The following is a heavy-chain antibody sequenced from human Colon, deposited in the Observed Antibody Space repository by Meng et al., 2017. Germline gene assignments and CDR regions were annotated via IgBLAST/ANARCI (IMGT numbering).Heavy chain of an antibody. CDR2: IYDNGYT. CDR3: TRGYRGTTYFAY. D-gene: IGHD2/OR15-2a*01. V-gene: IGHV4-30-2*06. CDR1: GDSVTTTLSS. J-gene: IGHJ4*02. Sequence: QLQLQESGSRLEKPSQTLSLTCPVSGDSVTTTLSSWSWIRQSPGKGLEWIGNIYDNGYTYYNPSLRSRVTISVDRSKNQFSLKLNSVTAADTAVYFCTRGYRGTTYFAYWGQGNLVTVSS.